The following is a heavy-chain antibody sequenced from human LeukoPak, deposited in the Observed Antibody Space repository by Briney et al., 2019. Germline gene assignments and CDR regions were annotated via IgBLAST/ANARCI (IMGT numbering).Heavy chain of an antibody. CDR1: GYTFTSYY. V-gene: IGHV1-46*03. CDR3: AREGFGTPGDY. J-gene: IGHJ4*02. D-gene: IGHD3-10*01. CDR2: INPSGGST. Sequence: GASVKVSCKASGYTFTSYYMHWVRQAPGQGLEWMGIINPSGGSTSYAQKFQGRVTKTRDTSTSTVYMELSSLRSEDTAVYYCAREGFGTPGDYWGQGTLVTVSS.